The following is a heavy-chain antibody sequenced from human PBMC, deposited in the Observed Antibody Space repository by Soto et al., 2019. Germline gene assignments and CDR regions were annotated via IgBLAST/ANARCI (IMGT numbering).Heavy chain of an antibody. Sequence: PSETLSLTCAVYGGSFSGYYWSWIRQPPGKGLEWIGEINHSGSTNYNPSLKSRVTISVDTSKNQFSLKLSSVTAADTAVYYCARARARFWSGYYSHPFDPWGQGTLVTVS. J-gene: IGHJ5*02. D-gene: IGHD3-3*01. CDR3: ARARARFWSGYYSHPFDP. CDR1: GGSFSGYY. CDR2: INHSGST. V-gene: IGHV4-34*01.